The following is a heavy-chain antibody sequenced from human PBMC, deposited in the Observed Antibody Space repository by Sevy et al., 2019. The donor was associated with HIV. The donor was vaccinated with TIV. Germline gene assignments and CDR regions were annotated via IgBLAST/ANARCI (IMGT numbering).Heavy chain of an antibody. D-gene: IGHD1-1*01. V-gene: IGHV4-59*01. CDR1: GGSMNYYY. CDR3: ARVHCDVGSGAAFDI. J-gene: IGHJ3*02. Sequence: SETLSLSCTVSGGSMNYYYWTWIRQPPGKGLEWIGYIYYTGITTYKSSLQSRVTISIDTCKNHFSLKLISVTTADTAVYYCARVHCDVGSGAAFDIWGQGTMVTVSS. CDR2: IYYTGIT.